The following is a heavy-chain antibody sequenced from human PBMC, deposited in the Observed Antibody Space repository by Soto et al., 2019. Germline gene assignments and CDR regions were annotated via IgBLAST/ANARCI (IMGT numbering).Heavy chain of an antibody. J-gene: IGHJ4*02. CDR3: ARSHSDRILVAGYDY. D-gene: IGHD6-19*01. Sequence: QVQLVQSGAEVKKPGSSVKVSCKASGDTFSYYAVNWVRQAPGQGLEWMGAIFPIFETATYAQKFQGRVTITADKSTSTAYMELSSLRSEDTAVYYCARSHSDRILVAGYDYWGQGALVTVSS. V-gene: IGHV1-69*06. CDR1: GDTFSYYA. CDR2: IFPIFETA.